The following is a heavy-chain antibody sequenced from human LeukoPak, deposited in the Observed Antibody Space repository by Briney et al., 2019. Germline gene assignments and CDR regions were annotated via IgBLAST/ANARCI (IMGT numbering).Heavy chain of an antibody. V-gene: IGHV4-38-2*02. CDR1: GYSISSGYY. CDR3: ARGQDYVYTSGYYKDV. Sequence: SETLSLTCTVSGYSISSGYYWGWIRQPPGKGLEWIGSIYHSGSTYYNPSLKSRVTISVDTSKNQFSLKLSSVTAADTAVYYCARGQDYVYTSGYYKDVWGKGTTVTVSS. J-gene: IGHJ6*03. D-gene: IGHD3-16*01. CDR2: IYHSGST.